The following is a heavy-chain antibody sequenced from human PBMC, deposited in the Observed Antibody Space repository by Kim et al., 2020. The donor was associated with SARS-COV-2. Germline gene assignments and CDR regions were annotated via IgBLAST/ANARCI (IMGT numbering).Heavy chain of an antibody. CDR3: AKDLEDIVVVPAAMDGACDY. D-gene: IGHD2-2*01. Sequence: GGSLRLSCAASGFTFSSYAMSWVRQAPGKGLEWVSAISGSGGSTYYADSVKGRFTISRDNSKNTLYLQMNSLRAEDTAVYYCAKDLEDIVVVPAAMDGACDYWGQGTLVTVSS. J-gene: IGHJ4*02. V-gene: IGHV3-23*01. CDR2: ISGSGGST. CDR1: GFTFSSYA.